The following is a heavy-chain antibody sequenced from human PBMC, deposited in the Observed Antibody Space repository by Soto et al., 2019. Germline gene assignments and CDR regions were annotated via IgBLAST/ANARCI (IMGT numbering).Heavy chain of an antibody. CDR3: ARVGWQQGGLVLDY. CDR1: GFTVSSNY. D-gene: IGHD6-6*01. Sequence: EVQLVETGGGLIQPGGSLRLSCAASGFTVSSNYMSWVRQAPGKGLEWVSVIYSGGSTYYADSVKGQFTISRDNSKNTLYLQMNSLRAEATAVYYCARVGWQQGGLVLDYWGQGTLVTVSS. CDR2: IYSGGST. J-gene: IGHJ4*02. V-gene: IGHV3-53*02.